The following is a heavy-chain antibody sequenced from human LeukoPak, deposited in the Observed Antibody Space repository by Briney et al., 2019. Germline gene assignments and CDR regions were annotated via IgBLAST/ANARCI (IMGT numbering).Heavy chain of an antibody. CDR3: AKDINWGYRVYFDY. CDR1: GFTFSSYA. J-gene: IGHJ4*02. Sequence: GGSLRLSCAASGFTFSSYAMNWVRQAPGKGLEWVSYITNNGTTIYYADSVKGRFTISRDNSKNTLYLQMNSLRAEDTAVYYCAKDINWGYRVYFDYWGQGTLVTVSS. V-gene: IGHV3-48*03. CDR2: ITNNGTTI. D-gene: IGHD7-27*01.